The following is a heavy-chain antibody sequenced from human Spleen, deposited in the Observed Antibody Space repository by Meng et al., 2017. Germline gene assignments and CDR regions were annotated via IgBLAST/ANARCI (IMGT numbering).Heavy chain of an antibody. Sequence: GESLKIPFAVPGFTLSIYRMMWVRQAPGKGLEWDSSISSGSLTIHYAGSVKGRFTISRDNAKNSLFLQMNSLRAEDTAVYYCAKDIITMIVVFIGRFDYWGQGTLVTVSS. V-gene: IGHV3-21*04. CDR2: ISSGSLTI. J-gene: IGHJ4*02. CDR3: AKDIITMIVVFIGRFDY. CDR1: GFTLSIYR. D-gene: IGHD3-22*01.